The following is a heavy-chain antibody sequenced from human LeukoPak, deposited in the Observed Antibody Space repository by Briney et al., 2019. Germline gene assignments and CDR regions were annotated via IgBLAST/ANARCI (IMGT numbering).Heavy chain of an antibody. Sequence: GGSLRLSCTASGFTFGDYAMSWVRQAPGKGLEWVSVIYSGGSTYYADSVKGRFTISRDNSKNTLYLQMNSLRAEDTAVYYCASRLRVRGVIVDYWGQGTLVTVSS. J-gene: IGHJ4*02. CDR2: IYSGGST. V-gene: IGHV3-53*01. CDR3: ASRLRVRGVIVDY. CDR1: GFTFGDYA. D-gene: IGHD3-10*01.